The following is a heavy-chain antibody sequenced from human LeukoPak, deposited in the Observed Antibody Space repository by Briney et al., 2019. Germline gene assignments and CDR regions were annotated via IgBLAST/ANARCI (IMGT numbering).Heavy chain of an antibody. CDR1: GFTFSSYA. CDR2: IYSGGST. J-gene: IGHJ4*02. Sequence: PGGSLRLSCAASGFTFSSYAMSWVRQAPGKGLEWVSVIYSGGSTYYADSVKGRFTISRDNSKNALYLQMNSLRAEDTAVYYCASENGYSSGWYYFDYWAREPWSPSPQ. V-gene: IGHV3-66*01. D-gene: IGHD6-19*01. CDR3: ASENGYSSGWYYFDY.